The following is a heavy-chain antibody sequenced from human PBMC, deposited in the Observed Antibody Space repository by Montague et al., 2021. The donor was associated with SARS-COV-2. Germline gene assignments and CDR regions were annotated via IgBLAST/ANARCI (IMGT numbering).Heavy chain of an antibody. J-gene: IGHJ4*02. Sequence: PALVKPTQTLTLTCTFSGFSLSTNGVGVGWIRQPPGKALEWLALIYWDADKRYSPSLKSRLTITKDTSKNQVVLTMTNMDPVDTATYYCSHRLARHYDTGTYLWCPFDYWGQGTLVTVSS. V-gene: IGHV2-5*02. CDR3: SHRLARHYDTGTYLWCPFDY. CDR2: IYWDADK. D-gene: IGHD3-22*01. CDR1: GFSLSTNGVG.